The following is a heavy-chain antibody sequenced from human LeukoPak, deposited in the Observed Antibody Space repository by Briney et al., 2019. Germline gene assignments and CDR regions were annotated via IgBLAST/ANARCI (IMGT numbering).Heavy chain of an antibody. V-gene: IGHV1-69*06. CDR1: GGTFISYA. CDR2: IIPIFGTA. CDR3: ATDTNRGYYYYYMDV. D-gene: IGHD1-14*01. Sequence: SVKVSCKASGGTFISYAISWVRQAPGQGLEWMGGIIPIFGTANYAQKFQGRVTITADKSTSTAYMELSSLRSEDTAVYYCATDTNRGYYYYYMDVWGKGTTVTVSS. J-gene: IGHJ6*03.